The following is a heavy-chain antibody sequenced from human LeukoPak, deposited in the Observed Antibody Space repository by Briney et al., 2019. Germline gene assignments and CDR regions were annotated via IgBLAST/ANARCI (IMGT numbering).Heavy chain of an antibody. Sequence: SETLSLTCAVYGGSFSGYYWSWIRQPPGKGLEWIGEINHSGSTNYNPSLKSRVTISVDTSKNQFSLKLSSVTAADTAVYYCARGAIRAFDIWGQGTMVTVSS. J-gene: IGHJ3*02. CDR2: INHSGST. CDR3: ARGAIRAFDI. CDR1: GGSFSGYY. D-gene: IGHD2-21*01. V-gene: IGHV4-34*01.